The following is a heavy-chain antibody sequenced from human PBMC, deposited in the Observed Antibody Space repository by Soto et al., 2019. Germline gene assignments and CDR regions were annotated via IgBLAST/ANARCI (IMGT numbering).Heavy chain of an antibody. J-gene: IGHJ4*02. CDR3: ASPYGSGSYYTGKPDY. Sequence: PGGSLGVSCASSVFTFSIYAMSWVRQAPGKGLEWVSAISGSGGSTYYADSVKGRFTISRDNSKNTLYLQMNSLRAEDTAVYYCASPYGSGSYYTGKPDYWGQGTMVTVSS. D-gene: IGHD3-10*01. CDR2: ISGSGGST. V-gene: IGHV3-23*01. CDR1: VFTFSIYA.